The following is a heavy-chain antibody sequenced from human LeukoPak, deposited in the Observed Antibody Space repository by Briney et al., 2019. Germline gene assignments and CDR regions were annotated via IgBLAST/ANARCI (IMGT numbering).Heavy chain of an antibody. Sequence: SETLSLTCAVSGGSISSGNWWSWVRQPPGKGLEWIGYIYYSGSTSYNPSLKSRVTISGDTSKNQFSLKLSSVTAADTAVYYCARTPWGRFDRWGQGTLVTVSS. V-gene: IGHV4-4*02. CDR1: GGSISSGNW. J-gene: IGHJ5*02. CDR3: ARTPWGRFDR. CDR2: IYYSGST. D-gene: IGHD3-16*01.